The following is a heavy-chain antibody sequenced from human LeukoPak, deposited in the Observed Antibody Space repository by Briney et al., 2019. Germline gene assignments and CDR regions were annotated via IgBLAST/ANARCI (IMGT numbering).Heavy chain of an antibody. V-gene: IGHV3-13*01. Sequence: PGGSLRLSCAASGFTFRSYDMHWVRQATGKGLEWVSGIGTAGEIYYPGSVKGRFTISRENAKNSLYLQMNSLRDDDTAVYFCARGNTGYGNVDHWGQGILVTVSS. CDR2: IGTAGEI. D-gene: IGHD5-12*01. CDR3: ARGNTGYGNVDH. CDR1: GFTFRSYD. J-gene: IGHJ4*02.